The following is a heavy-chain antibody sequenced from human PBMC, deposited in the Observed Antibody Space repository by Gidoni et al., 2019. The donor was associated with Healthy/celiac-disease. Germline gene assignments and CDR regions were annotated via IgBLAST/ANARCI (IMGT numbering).Heavy chain of an antibody. CDR1: RFTFSNYS. J-gene: IGHJ4*02. D-gene: IGHD6-19*01. V-gene: IGHV3-21*01. CDR2: ISSSSSYI. CDR3: ARVSREQWLVDY. Sequence: EVQLVESGGGLVKPGGSLRLSCAASRFTFSNYSMNWVRQAPGKGLAWVSSISSSSSYIYYADSVKGRFTISRDNAKNSLYLQMNSLRAEDTAVYYCARVSREQWLVDYWGQGTLVTVSP.